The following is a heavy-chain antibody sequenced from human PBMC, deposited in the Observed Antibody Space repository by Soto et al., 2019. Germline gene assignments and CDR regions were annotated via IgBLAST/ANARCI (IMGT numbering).Heavy chain of an antibody. CDR3: ARAWNEKHCSGGSCLPFDP. CDR1: GYTFTSYG. Sequence: QVQLVQSGAEVKKPGASVKVSCKASGYTFTSYGISWMRQAPGQGLEWMGWISAYNGNTNYAQKLQGRVTMTTDTSTSTAYMELRSLRSDDTAVYYCARAWNEKHCSGGSCLPFDPWGQGTLVTVSS. D-gene: IGHD2-15*01. J-gene: IGHJ5*02. V-gene: IGHV1-18*01. CDR2: ISAYNGNT.